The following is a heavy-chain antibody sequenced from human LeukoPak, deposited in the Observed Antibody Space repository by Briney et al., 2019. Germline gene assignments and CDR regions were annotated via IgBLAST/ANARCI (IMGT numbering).Heavy chain of an antibody. D-gene: IGHD1-26*01. CDR2: VKKDASEK. CDR1: GFTFSNNW. CDR3: AKEADSGSYFSDY. V-gene: IGHV3-7*03. J-gene: IGHJ4*02. Sequence: GGSLRLSCAASGFTFSNNWMTWVRQAPGKGLEWVASVKKDASEKYYVDSVKGRFTISRDNAKNSLYLQMNSLRAEDTAVYYCAKEADSGSYFSDYWGQGTLVTVSS.